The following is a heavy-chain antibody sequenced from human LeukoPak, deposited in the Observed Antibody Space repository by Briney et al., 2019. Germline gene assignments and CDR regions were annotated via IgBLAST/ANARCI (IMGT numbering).Heavy chain of an antibody. J-gene: IGHJ3*02. CDR2: IYYSGST. CDR3: ARVPPDGVVVTPGAFDI. CDR1: GGSISTTSYY. V-gene: IGHV4-61*01. D-gene: IGHD3-22*01. Sequence: SETLSLTCTVSGGSISTTSYYWSWIRQPPGKGLEWIGYIYYSGSTNYNPSLKSRVTISVDTSKNQFSLKLSSVTAADTAVYYCARVPPDGVVVTPGAFDIWGQGTMVTVSS.